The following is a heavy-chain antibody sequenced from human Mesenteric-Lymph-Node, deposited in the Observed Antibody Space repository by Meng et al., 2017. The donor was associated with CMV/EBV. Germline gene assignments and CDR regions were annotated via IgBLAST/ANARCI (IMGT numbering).Heavy chain of an antibody. D-gene: IGHD1-26*01. J-gene: IGHJ4*02. V-gene: IGHV3-30*02. CDR2: IRYDGSIK. CDR1: GFIFSDYG. Sequence: GESLKISCAASGFIFSDYGMHWVRQAPGKGLEWVAFIRYDGSIKYYADSVKGRFTISRDSSKNTLYLQMSSLRAEDTAVYYCAGGGGYYMYWGRGTLVTVSS. CDR3: AGGGGYYMY.